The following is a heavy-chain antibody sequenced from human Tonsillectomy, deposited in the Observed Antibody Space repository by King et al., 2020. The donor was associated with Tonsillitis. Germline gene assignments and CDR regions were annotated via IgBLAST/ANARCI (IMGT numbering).Heavy chain of an antibody. D-gene: IGHD2-21*02. V-gene: IGHV3-30*18. CDR2: ISYDGSNK. Sequence: VKLVESGGGVVQPGRSLRLSCAASGFTFSTYGIHWVRQAPGKGLEWLAVISYDGSNKCYADSVKGRFTVSRDNSKNTLYLQINSLRAEDTAVYYCAKGVRQYSGGDCYNFYFNDMDVWGQGTTVTVFS. J-gene: IGHJ6*02. CDR3: AKGVRQYSGGDCYNFYFNDMDV. CDR1: GFTFSTYG.